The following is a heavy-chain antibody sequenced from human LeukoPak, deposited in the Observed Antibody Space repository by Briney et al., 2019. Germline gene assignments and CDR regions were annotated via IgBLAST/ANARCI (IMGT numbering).Heavy chain of an antibody. CDR2: VTWNSGSK. V-gene: IGHV3-9*01. CDR1: GFTFCDYA. J-gene: IGHJ2*01. CDR3: AKANSNWYFDL. Sequence: GGSLRLSCAASGFTFCDYAMHWVRHAPGKGLEWVSGVTWNSGSKGYADSVKGRFTISRDNVKNSLYLQMNSLRAEDTALYYCAKANSNWYFDLWGRGTLVSVSS.